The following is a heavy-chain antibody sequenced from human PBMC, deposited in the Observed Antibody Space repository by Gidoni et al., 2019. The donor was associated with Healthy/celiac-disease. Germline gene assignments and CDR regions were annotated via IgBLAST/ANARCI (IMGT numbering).Heavy chain of an antibody. CDR1: GFTFSSYG. CDR3: AKGNGYMDV. V-gene: IGHV3-30*02. CDR2: IRYDGSNK. D-gene: IGHD2-8*01. Sequence: QVQLVESGGGVVQPGGSLRLSCAASGFTFSSYGMHWVRQAPGKGLEWVAFIRYDGSNKHYADSVKGRVTISRDNSKNTLYLQMNSLRAEDTAVYYCAKGNGYMDVWGKGTTVTVSS. J-gene: IGHJ6*03.